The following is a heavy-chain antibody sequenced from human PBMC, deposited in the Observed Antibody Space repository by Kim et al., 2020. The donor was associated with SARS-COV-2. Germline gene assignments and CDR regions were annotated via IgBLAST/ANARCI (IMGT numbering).Heavy chain of an antibody. CDR2: T. CDR3: ARVLGNSDDLDY. V-gene: IGHV1-46*01. J-gene: IGHJ4*02. Sequence: TSYAQKFQGRGTMTRDTSTSTVYMELSSLRSEDTAVYYCARVLGNSDDLDYWGQGTLVTVSA. D-gene: IGHD1-7*01.